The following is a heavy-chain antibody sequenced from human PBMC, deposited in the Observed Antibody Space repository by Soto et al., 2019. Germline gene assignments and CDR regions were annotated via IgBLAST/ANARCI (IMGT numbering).Heavy chain of an antibody. D-gene: IGHD5-18*01. Sequence: QVQLQESGPGLVKPSGTLSLTCAVSSGSISSSYWWSWVRQPPGKGLEWIGEISHSGSTHYNPSIKSRLTISIDKSKNQFSLSLSSVTAADTAVYYCARGSMVPMAMVDVGHWGQGTLVTVSS. J-gene: IGHJ4*02. CDR1: SGSISSSYW. V-gene: IGHV4-4*02. CDR3: ARGSMVPMAMVDVGH. CDR2: ISHSGST.